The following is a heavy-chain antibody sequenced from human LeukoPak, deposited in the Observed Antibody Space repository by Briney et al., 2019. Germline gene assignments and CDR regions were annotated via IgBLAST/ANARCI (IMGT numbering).Heavy chain of an antibody. J-gene: IGHJ5*02. CDR3: AREPQQLATSFDP. V-gene: IGHV3-11*04. D-gene: IGHD6-13*01. Sequence: GGSLRLSCAASGFTFSDYYMSWIRQAPGKGLEGVSYISSSGSTIYYADSVKGRFTISRDNAKNSLYLQMNSLRAEDTAVYYCAREPQQLATSFDPWGQGTLVTVSS. CDR2: ISSSGSTI. CDR1: GFTFSDYY.